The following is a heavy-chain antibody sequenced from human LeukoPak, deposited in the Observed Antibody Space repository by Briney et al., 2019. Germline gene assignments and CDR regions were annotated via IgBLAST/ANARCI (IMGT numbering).Heavy chain of an antibody. J-gene: IGHJ4*02. V-gene: IGHV3-49*04. CDR1: GFIVSNNY. CDR2: IRSKAYGGTT. D-gene: IGHD1-26*01. CDR3: TRDGSVSYGRYYFDY. Sequence: GGSLRLSCAASGFIVSNNYMSWVRQAPGKGLEWVGFIRSKAYGGTTEYAASVKGRFTISRDDSKTIAYLQMNSLKTEDTAVYYCTRDGSVSYGRYYFDYWGQGTLVTVSS.